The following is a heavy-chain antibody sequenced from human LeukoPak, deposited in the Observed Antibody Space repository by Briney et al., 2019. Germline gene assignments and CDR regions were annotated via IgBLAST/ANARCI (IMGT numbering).Heavy chain of an antibody. J-gene: IGHJ6*03. CDR2: MNPNSGDT. Sequence: GYTFXXVNINWVRQAPGQRLEWMGWMNPNSGDTNYAQKFQGRVTMTTDTSTSTAYMELRSLRSDATAVYYCARVARYFDWLLNYYYMDVWGKGTTVTISS. CDR1: GYTFXXVN. CDR3: ARVARYFDWLLNYYYMDV. D-gene: IGHD3-9*01. V-gene: IGHV1-18*01.